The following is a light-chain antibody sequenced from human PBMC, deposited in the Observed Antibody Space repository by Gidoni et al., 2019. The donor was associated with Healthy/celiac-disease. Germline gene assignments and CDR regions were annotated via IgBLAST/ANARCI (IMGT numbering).Light chain of an antibody. J-gene: IGKJ4*01. CDR2: GAS. Sequence: EIVLTQSPGTLSLFQGERATLSCRASQSVNSNYLAWYQQKPGQAPRLLIYGASSRATGFPDRFSGSGSGTDFTLTISRLEPEDFAVYYCQQYGRSPLTFGGGTKVEIK. CDR3: QQYGRSPLT. V-gene: IGKV3-20*01. CDR1: QSVNSNY.